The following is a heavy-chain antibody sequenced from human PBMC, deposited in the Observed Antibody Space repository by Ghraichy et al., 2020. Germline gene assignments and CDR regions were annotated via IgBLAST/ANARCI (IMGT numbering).Heavy chain of an antibody. CDR2: IKQDGSEK. CDR3: ARATGGGWFFPLDY. Sequence: GGSLRLSCAASGFTFSSYWMSWVRQAPGKGLEWVANIKQDGSEKYYADSVKGRFTISRDNAKNSLYLQMNSLRAEDTAVYYCARATGGGWFFPLDYWGQGTLVTVSS. J-gene: IGHJ4*02. V-gene: IGHV3-7*03. CDR1: GFTFSSYW. D-gene: IGHD6-19*01.